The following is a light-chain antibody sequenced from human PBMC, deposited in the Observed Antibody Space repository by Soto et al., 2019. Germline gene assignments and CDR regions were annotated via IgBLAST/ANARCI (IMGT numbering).Light chain of an antibody. V-gene: IGKV4-1*01. CDR3: QQNYSSPIT. CDR2: WAS. CDR1: HSVLYSSNNKNF. Sequence: DTVMTQSPDSLAVSLVVRAPINCKFSHSVLYSSNNKNFLAWYQQKPGQPRKLLIYWASTRESGVPDRLSGSGSGTDFTLTISSLQAEDVAVYYCQQNYSSPITFGQGTRLEI. J-gene: IGKJ5*01.